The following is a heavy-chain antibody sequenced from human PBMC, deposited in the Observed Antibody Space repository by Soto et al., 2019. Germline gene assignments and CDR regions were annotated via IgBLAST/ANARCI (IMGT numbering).Heavy chain of an antibody. J-gene: IGHJ6*02. CDR3: TRGGSSGPYYYYGMDV. CDR1: GFTFGDYA. D-gene: IGHD6-6*01. Sequence: SLRLSCTASGFTFGDYAMSWFRQAPGKGLEWVGFIRSKAYGGTTEYAASVKGRFTISRDDSKSIAYLQMNSLKTEDTAVYYCTRGGSSGPYYYYGMDVWGQGTTVTVS. V-gene: IGHV3-49*03. CDR2: IRSKAYGGTT.